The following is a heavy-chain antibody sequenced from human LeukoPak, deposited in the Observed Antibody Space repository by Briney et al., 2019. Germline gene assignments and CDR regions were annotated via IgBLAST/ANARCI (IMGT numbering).Heavy chain of an antibody. V-gene: IGHV3-23*01. CDR1: GFTFSSYA. CDR2: ISGSGGST. CDR3: ARDPQGYDILTGLSSYMDV. Sequence: GGSLRLSCAASGFTFSSYAMSWVRQAPGKGLEWVSAISGSGGSTYYADSVKGRFTISRDNAKNTLYLQMNSLRAEDTAVYYCARDPQGYDILTGLSSYMDVWGKGTTVTISS. D-gene: IGHD3-9*01. J-gene: IGHJ6*03.